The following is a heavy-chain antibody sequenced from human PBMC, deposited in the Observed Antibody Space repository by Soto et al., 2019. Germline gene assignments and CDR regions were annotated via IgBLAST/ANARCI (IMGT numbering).Heavy chain of an antibody. D-gene: IGHD2-15*01. Sequence: QVQLVQSGAEVKKPGSSVKVSCKASGGTFSSYAISWVRQAPGQGHEWMGGIIPIFGTANYAQKFQGRVTITADESTSTAYMELSSLRSEDTAVYYCAREGYCSGGSCYYYGMDVWGQGTTVTVSS. CDR2: IIPIFGTA. J-gene: IGHJ6*02. CDR1: GGTFSSYA. CDR3: AREGYCSGGSCYYYGMDV. V-gene: IGHV1-69*01.